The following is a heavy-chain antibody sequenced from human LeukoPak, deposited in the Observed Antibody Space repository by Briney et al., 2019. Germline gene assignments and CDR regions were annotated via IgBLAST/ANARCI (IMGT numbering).Heavy chain of an antibody. CDR1: GFTFSSYS. CDR2: ISSSSSYI. V-gene: IGHV3-21*01. D-gene: IGHD3-9*01. Sequence: PGGSLRLXCAASGFTFSSYSMNWVRQAPGKGLEWVSSISSSSSYIYYADSVKGRFTISRDNAKNSLYLQMNSLRAEDTAVYYCARDGYFDWSDYFDYWGQGTLVTVSS. J-gene: IGHJ4*02. CDR3: ARDGYFDWSDYFDY.